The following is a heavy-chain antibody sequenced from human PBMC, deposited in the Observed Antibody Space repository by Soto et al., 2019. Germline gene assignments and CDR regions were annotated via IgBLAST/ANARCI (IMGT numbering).Heavy chain of an antibody. CDR1: GFTFSSYA. D-gene: IGHD6-6*01. Sequence: EVQLLESGGGLVQPGGSLRLSCAASGFTFSSYAMSWVRQAPGKGLEWVSAISGSGGSTYYADSVKGRFTISRDNSKNTLYLQMNSLRAEDTAVYYCAKAKVSSSSLFLRYDYWGQGTLVTVSS. CDR2: ISGSGGST. CDR3: AKAKVSSSSLFLRYDY. V-gene: IGHV3-23*01. J-gene: IGHJ4*02.